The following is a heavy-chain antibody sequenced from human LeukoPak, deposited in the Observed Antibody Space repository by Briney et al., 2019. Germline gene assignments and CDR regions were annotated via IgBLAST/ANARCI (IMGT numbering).Heavy chain of an antibody. V-gene: IGHV4-39*01. CDR1: GGYISTSYYY. J-gene: IGHJ4*02. CDR3: ARFFYYDASLPHY. CDR2: IYYSGST. D-gene: IGHD3-16*01. Sequence: SETLSLTCSVSGGYISTSYYYWGWIRQPPGKGLEWIGTIYYSGSTYYNPSLQCRVTISLDTSKNQFSLHVSSVTAVDTGTYYCARFFYYDASLPHYWGQGTLVIVSS.